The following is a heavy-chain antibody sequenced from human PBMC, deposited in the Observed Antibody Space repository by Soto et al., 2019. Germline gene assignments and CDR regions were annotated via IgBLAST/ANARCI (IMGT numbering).Heavy chain of an antibody. CDR1: GGSFSGYY. Sequence: PSETLSLTCAVYGGSFSGYYWSWIRQPPGKGLEWIGEINHSGSTNYNPSLKSRVTISVDTSKNQFSLKLSSVTAADTAVYYCASIAVARYHYDYWGQGTLVTVSS. CDR3: ASIAVARYHYDY. J-gene: IGHJ4*02. CDR2: INHSGST. V-gene: IGHV4-34*01. D-gene: IGHD6-19*01.